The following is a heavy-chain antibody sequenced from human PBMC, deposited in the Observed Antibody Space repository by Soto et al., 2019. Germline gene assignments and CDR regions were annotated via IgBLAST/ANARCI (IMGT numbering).Heavy chain of an antibody. J-gene: IGHJ1*01. V-gene: IGHV3-21*01. CDR2: ISGSSSYI. CDR1: GFTFSSFS. Sequence: GGSLRLSCAASGFTFSSFSLNWVRQTPGKGLEWVSSISGSSSYIYYTDSVKGRFTISRDNAKNLLYLQMNSLRAEDTAVYYCARDPSDLWEPDQHFQHWGQGTLVTVSS. CDR3: ARDPSDLWEPDQHFQH. D-gene: IGHD1-26*01.